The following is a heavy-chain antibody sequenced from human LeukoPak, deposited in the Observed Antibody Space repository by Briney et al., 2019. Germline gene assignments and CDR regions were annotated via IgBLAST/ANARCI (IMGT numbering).Heavy chain of an antibody. V-gene: IGHV3-30*04. J-gene: IGHJ4*01. CDR3: AIPLGGSCFVY. CDR2: ISFDGSNK. Sequence: PGGSLRLSCAASGFTFSSYAMHWVRQAPGKGLEWVAVISFDGSNKYYADSVKGRFTLSRDNSKNTLYLQMNSLRTEDTAVYYCAIPLGGSCFVYWGQGTLVTVSS. D-gene: IGHD2-15*01. CDR1: GFTFSSYA.